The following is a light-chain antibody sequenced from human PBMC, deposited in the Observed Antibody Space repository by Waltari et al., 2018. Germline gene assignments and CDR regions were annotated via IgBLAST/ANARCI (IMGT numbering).Light chain of an antibody. Sequence: DIQMTQYPSSLSASVGDRVSITCRASQSINKYLNWYQQRPGEAPNLLIYAAFNLQSGVPSRFRGSGSGTDFTLTISGLQPEDSATDYCHQSYRFPPTFGPGTKLDIK. J-gene: IGKJ3*01. V-gene: IGKV1-39*01. CDR2: AAF. CDR1: QSINKY. CDR3: HQSYRFPPT.